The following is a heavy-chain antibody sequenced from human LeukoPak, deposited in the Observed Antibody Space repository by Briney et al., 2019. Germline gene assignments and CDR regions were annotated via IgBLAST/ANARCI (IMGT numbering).Heavy chain of an antibody. J-gene: IGHJ4*02. CDR2: IWYDGGNK. V-gene: IGHV3-33*01. CDR3: ARAGTTVILDY. D-gene: IGHD4-17*01. CDR1: GFTFSSYG. Sequence: GRSLRLSCAASGFTFSSYGMHWVRQAPGKGLEWVAVIWYDGGNKYYADSVKGRFTISRDNSKNTLYLQMNSLRAEDTAVYYCARAGTTVILDYWGQGTLVTVSS.